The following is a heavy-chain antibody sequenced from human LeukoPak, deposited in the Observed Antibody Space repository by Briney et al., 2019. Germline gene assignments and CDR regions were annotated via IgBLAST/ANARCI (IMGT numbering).Heavy chain of an antibody. J-gene: IGHJ4*02. Sequence: GGSLRLSCAASGFTFSHYAMHWVRQAPDKGLEWVAVISYDGSNKLYAESVKGRFTISRDNSKNTLYLEMNSLRADDTAVYYCARGWFGDLFDYWGQGTLVTVSS. CDR1: GFTFSHYA. D-gene: IGHD3-10*01. CDR3: ARGWFGDLFDY. V-gene: IGHV3-30-3*01. CDR2: ISYDGSNK.